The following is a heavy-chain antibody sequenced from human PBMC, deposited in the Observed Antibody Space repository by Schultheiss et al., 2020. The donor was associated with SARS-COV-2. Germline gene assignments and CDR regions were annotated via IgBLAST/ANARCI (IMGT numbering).Heavy chain of an antibody. CDR1: GGSISSYY. Sequence: SETLSLTCTVSGGSISSYYWSWIRQPPGKGLEWIGYIYYSGSTNYNPSLKSRVTISVDTSKNQFSLKLSSVTAADTAVYYCAKDLGYCSSTSCYTIDYWGQGTLVTVSS. CDR2: IYYSGST. J-gene: IGHJ4*02. CDR3: AKDLGYCSSTSCYTIDY. D-gene: IGHD2-2*02. V-gene: IGHV4-59*01.